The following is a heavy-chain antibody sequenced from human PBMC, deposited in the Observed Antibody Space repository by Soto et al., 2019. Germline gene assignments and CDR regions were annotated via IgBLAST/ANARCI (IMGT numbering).Heavy chain of an antibody. J-gene: IGHJ6*02. D-gene: IGHD1-20*01. V-gene: IGHV4-59*01. CDR3: ARCIRKTYYYGMDF. CDR1: GGSISSYY. CDR2: IYYSGST. Sequence: SETLSLTCTVSGGSISSYYWSWIRQPPGKGLEWIGYIYYSGSTNYNPSLKSRVTISVDTSKNQFSLKLSSVTAADTAVYYCARCIRKTYYYGMDFWGRGTTVTVSS.